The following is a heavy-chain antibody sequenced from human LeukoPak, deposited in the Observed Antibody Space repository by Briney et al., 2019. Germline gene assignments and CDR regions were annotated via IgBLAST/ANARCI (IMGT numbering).Heavy chain of an antibody. CDR3: ARRPGRYDYVWGSYRYTPHWFDP. J-gene: IGHJ5*02. D-gene: IGHD3-16*02. CDR1: GGSFSGYY. CDR2: INHSGST. V-gene: IGHV4-34*01. Sequence: SETLSLTCAVSGGSFSGYYWSWIRQPPGKGLEWMGEINHSGSTKYNPSPKSPVTISVATSKNQFSLKLSSVTAADTAVYYCARRPGRYDYVWGSYRYTPHWFDPWGQGTLVTVSS.